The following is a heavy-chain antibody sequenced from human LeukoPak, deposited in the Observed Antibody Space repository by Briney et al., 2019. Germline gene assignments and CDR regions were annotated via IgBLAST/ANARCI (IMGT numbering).Heavy chain of an antibody. Sequence: SETLSLTCTVSGGSISSYYWSWIRQPPGKGLEWIGYIYYSGSTNYNPSLKSRVTMSVDTSKNQFSLKLSSVTAADTAVYYCARGTSSGWYALDYWGQGTLVTVSS. V-gene: IGHV4-59*08. CDR1: GGSISSYY. D-gene: IGHD6-19*01. CDR2: IYYSGST. J-gene: IGHJ4*02. CDR3: ARGTSSGWYALDY.